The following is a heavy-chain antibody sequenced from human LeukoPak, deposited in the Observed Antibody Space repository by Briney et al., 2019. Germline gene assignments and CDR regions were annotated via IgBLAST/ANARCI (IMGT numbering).Heavy chain of an antibody. CDR2: IYYSGST. CDR1: GGSISSSYYY. CDR3: ARVVSGSYYYYYGMDV. V-gene: IGHV4-39*07. D-gene: IGHD1-26*01. J-gene: IGHJ6*02. Sequence: SETLSLTCTVSGGSISSSYYYWGWIRQPPGKGLEWIGSIYYSGSTYYNPSLKSRVTISVDTSKNQFSLKLRSVTAADTAVYYCARVVSGSYYYYYGMDVWGQGTTVTVSS.